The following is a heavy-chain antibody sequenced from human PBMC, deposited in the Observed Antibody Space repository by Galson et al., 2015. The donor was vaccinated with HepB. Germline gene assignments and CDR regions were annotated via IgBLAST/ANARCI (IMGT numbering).Heavy chain of an antibody. J-gene: IGHJ3*02. D-gene: IGHD5-12*01. V-gene: IGHV3-48*02. CDR2: ISSTSSAI. CDR3: ARDNMVAGAVDI. CDR1: GFTFSSHW. Sequence: SLRLSCAASGFTFSSHWMSWVRQAPGKGPEWVSYISSTSSAIYYADSVKGRFTISRDNAKNSLYLQMNSLRDEDTAIYYCARDNMVAGAVDIWGQGTMVAVSS.